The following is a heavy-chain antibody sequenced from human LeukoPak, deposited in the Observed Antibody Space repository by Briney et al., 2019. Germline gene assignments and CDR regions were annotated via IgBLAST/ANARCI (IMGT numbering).Heavy chain of an antibody. J-gene: IGHJ4*02. Sequence: GGSLRLSCAASGFTVSSNYMSWVRQAPGKGLGWVSVIYSGGSTYYADSVKGRFSISRDNSQNTLYLQMNSLRAEDTAVYYCASHYGDRQFDDWGQGTLGIVS. D-gene: IGHD4-17*01. V-gene: IGHV3-53*01. CDR2: IYSGGST. CDR1: GFTVSSNY. CDR3: ASHYGDRQFDD.